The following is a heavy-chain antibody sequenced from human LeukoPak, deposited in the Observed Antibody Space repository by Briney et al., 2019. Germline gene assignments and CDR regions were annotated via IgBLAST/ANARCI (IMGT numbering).Heavy chain of an antibody. CDR2: IYYSGST. V-gene: IGHV4-39*01. CDR1: GGSISSSSYY. D-gene: IGHD5-24*01. Sequence: KTSETLSLTCTVSGGSISSSSYYWGWIRQPPGKGLEWIGSIYYSGSTYYNPSLKSRVTISVDTSKNQFSLKLSSVTAADTAVYYCARHEWGGYNYYFDYWGQGTLVTVSS. CDR3: ARHEWGGYNYYFDY. J-gene: IGHJ4*02.